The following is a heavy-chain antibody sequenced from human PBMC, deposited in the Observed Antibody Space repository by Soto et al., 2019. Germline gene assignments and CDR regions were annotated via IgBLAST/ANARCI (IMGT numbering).Heavy chain of an antibody. CDR2: IDPSDSYT. V-gene: IGHV5-10-1*01. CDR3: AGPPGGFGEPADHYGMDV. D-gene: IGHD3-10*01. J-gene: IGHJ6*02. CDR1: GYSFTSYW. Sequence: GDSLKVCCRGSGYSFTSYWISWVRQMPGKGLEWMGRIDPSDSYTNYSPSFQGHVTISADKSISTAYLQWSSLKASDTAMYYCAGPPGGFGEPADHYGMDVWGQGTTVTVSS.